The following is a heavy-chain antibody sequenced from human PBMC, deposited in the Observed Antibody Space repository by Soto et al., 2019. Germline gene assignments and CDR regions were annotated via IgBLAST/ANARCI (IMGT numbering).Heavy chain of an antibody. CDR3: ARHTAGYCSGGSCYGLAWGYYYYMDV. CDR1: GGSISSYY. V-gene: IGHV4-59*08. Sequence: SETLSLTCTVSGGSISSYYWSWIRQPPGKGLEWIGYIYYSGSTNYNPSLKSRVTISVDTSKNQFSLKLSSVTAADTAVYYCARHTAGYCSGGSCYGLAWGYYYYMDVWGKGTTVTVSS. CDR2: IYYSGST. D-gene: IGHD2-15*01. J-gene: IGHJ6*03.